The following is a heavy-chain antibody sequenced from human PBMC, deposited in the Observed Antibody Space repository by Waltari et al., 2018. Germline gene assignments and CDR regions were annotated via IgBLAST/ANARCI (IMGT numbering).Heavy chain of an antibody. V-gene: IGHV7-4-1*02. Sequence: QVQLVQSGSELKKPGASVKVSCKASGYIFTTYGINWVRQAPGQGLEWMGWINTHTGNPPYDQGFTGRFVFSLYTSVSTAYLQISSLKAEDSVIYYGARGGGTFSKPQYFDSWGQGTRVTVSS. CDR2: INTHTGNP. J-gene: IGHJ4*02. CDR3: ARGGGTFSKPQYFDS. CDR1: GYIFTTYG. D-gene: IGHD1-26*01.